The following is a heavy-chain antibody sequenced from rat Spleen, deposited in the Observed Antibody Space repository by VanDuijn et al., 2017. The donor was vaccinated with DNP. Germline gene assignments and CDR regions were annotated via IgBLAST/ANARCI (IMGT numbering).Heavy chain of an antibody. CDR2: ISPSGGSS. J-gene: IGHJ3*01. V-gene: IGHV5-27*01. CDR1: GFTFSDYY. Sequence: EVQLVESDGGLVQPGRSLKLSCAASGFTFSDYYMAWVRQAPTKGLELVASISPSGGSSYYRDPMKGRFTISRDNAKNTLYLQMDILRSEDTATYYCTTGTPNWFAYWGQGTLVTVSS. CDR3: TTGTPNWFAY.